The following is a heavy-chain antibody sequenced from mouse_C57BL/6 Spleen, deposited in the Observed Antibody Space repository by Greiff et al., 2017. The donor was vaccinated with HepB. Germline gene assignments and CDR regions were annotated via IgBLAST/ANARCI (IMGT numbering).Heavy chain of an antibody. CDR2: ISDGGSYT. J-gene: IGHJ4*01. Sequence: EVKVVESGGGLVKPGGSLKLSCAASGFTFSSYAMSWVRQTPEKRLEWVGTISDGGSYTYYQDNVKGRYTISRDNDKNNLYLQMSHLKSEDKAMYYYARGGTCYYYAMDYWGQGTSVTVSS. V-gene: IGHV5-4*03. CDR1: GFTFSSYA. CDR3: ARGGTCYYYAMDY.